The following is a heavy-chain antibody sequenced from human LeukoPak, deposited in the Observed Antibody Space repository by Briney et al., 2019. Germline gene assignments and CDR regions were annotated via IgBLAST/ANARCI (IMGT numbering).Heavy chain of an antibody. CDR2: ISYDGSNK. V-gene: IGHV3-30*18. CDR3: AKDRKWSADY. J-gene: IGHJ4*02. D-gene: IGHD2-15*01. CDR1: GFTVDSNY. Sequence: GGSLRLSCAASGFTVDSNYLSWVRQAPGKGLEWVAVISYDGSNKYYADSVKGRFTISRDNSKNTLYLQMNSLRAEDTAVYYCAKDRKWSADYWGQGTLVTVSS.